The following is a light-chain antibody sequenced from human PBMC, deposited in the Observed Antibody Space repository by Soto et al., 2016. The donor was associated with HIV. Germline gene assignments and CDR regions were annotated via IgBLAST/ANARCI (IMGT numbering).Light chain of an antibody. CDR1: NIATKS. CDR3: QVWDSPTDHVV. V-gene: IGLV3-21*03. CDR2: DDS. J-gene: IGLJ2*01. Sequence: SYVLTQPPSVSVAPGKTAWITCGGNNIATKSVHWYQVKPGQAPMLVVFDDSDRPSGIPERFSGSNSGDTATLTITRVEAGDEADYYCQVWDSPTDHVVFGGGTKLTVL.